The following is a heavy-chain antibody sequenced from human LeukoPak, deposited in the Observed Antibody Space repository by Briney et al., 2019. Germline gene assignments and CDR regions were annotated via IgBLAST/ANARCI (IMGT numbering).Heavy chain of an antibody. D-gene: IGHD3-22*01. V-gene: IGHV3-33*08. CDR3: ARAMRAYDSSGLDY. CDR2: IWYDGSKK. Sequence: GGSLRLSCVGTGFSFSNYWMNWVRQAPGKGLEWVAVIWYDGSKKYYADSVKGRFTISRDNSKNTLYLQMNSLRAEDTAVYYCARAMRAYDSSGLDYWGQGTLVTVSS. J-gene: IGHJ4*02. CDR1: GFSFSNYW.